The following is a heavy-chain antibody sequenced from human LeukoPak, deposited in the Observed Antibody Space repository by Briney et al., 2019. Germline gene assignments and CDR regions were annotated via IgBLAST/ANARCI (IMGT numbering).Heavy chain of an antibody. J-gene: IGHJ4*02. CDR2: IYYSGST. CDR1: GGSISSSSYY. CDR3: AREVLLWFGELSAPYYFDY. V-gene: IGHV4-39*07. D-gene: IGHD3-10*01. Sequence: SETLSLTCTVSGGSISSSSYYWGWIRQPPGKGLEWIGSIYYSGSTYYNPSLKSRVTISVDTSKNQFSLKLSSVTAADTAVYYCAREVLLWFGELSAPYYFDYWGQGTLVTVSS.